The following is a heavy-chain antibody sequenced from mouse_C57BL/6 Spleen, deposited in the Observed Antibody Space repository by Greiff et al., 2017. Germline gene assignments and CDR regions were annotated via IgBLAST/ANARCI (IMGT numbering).Heavy chain of an antibody. CDR1: GYTFTDYY. J-gene: IGHJ4*01. Sequence: QVQLQQSGAELVRPGASVTLSCTASGYTFTDYYINWVKQRPGQGLVWIARIYPGSGNTYYTEKFKGKATLTAEKSSSTAYMQLSSLTSEDSAIYFCARSTTVEVRGYAMDYWGQGTSVTVSS. D-gene: IGHD1-1*01. CDR2: IYPGSGNT. V-gene: IGHV1-76*01. CDR3: ARSTTVEVRGYAMDY.